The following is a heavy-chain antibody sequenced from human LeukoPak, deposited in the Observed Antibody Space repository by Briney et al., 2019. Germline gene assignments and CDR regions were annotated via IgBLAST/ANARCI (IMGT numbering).Heavy chain of an antibody. CDR1: GFTFSNAW. V-gene: IGHV3-15*01. J-gene: IGHJ6*03. Sequence: GGSLRLSCAASGFTFSNAWMSWVRQAPGKGLEWVGRIKIKTDGGTTDYAAPVKGRFTISRDDSKNTLYLQMNSLKTEDTAVYYCTTATIFPAHFRDHYYYMDVWGKGTTVTVSS. D-gene: IGHD3-9*01. CDR3: TTATIFPAHFRDHYYYMDV. CDR2: IKIKTDGGTT.